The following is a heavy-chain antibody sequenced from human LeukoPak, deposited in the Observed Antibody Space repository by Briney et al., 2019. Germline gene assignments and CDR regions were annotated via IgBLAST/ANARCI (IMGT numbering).Heavy chain of an antibody. CDR3: ARDRILGATTYFDY. CDR1: GGSISSSNYY. V-gene: IGHV4-39*07. D-gene: IGHD1-26*01. J-gene: IGHJ4*02. Sequence: PSETLSLTCTVSGGSISSSNYYWGWIRQPPGKGLEWIGSIYYSGSTYYNPSLKSRVTISVDTSKNQFSLKLSSVTAADTAVYYCARDRILGATTYFDYWGQGTLVTVSS. CDR2: IYYSGST.